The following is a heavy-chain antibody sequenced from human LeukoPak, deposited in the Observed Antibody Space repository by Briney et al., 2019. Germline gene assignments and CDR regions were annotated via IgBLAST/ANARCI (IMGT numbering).Heavy chain of an antibody. CDR3: AKAKGIAVHSDY. V-gene: IGHV3-30*18. D-gene: IGHD6-19*01. J-gene: IGHJ4*02. CDR1: GFTFSSYG. Sequence: GGSLRLSCAASGFTFSSYGMHWVRQAPGKGLEWVAVISYDGSNKYYADSVKGRFTISRDNSKNTLYLQMNSLRAEDTAVYYCAKAKGIAVHSDYWGQGTLVTVSS. CDR2: ISYDGSNK.